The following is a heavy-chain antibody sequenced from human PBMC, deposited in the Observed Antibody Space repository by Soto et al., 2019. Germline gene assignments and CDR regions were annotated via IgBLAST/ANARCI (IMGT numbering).Heavy chain of an antibody. CDR1: GGTFSSYA. D-gene: IGHD3-10*01. CDR3: ARDRYYYGSGTYYYYGMDV. CDR2: ISAYNGNT. J-gene: IGHJ6*02. V-gene: IGHV1-18*01. Sequence: ASVKVSCKASGGTFSSYAISWVRQAPGQGLEWMGWISAYNGNTNYAQKLQGRVTMTTDTSTSTAYMELRSLRSDDTAVYYCARDRYYYGSGTYYYYGMDVWGQGTTVTVSS.